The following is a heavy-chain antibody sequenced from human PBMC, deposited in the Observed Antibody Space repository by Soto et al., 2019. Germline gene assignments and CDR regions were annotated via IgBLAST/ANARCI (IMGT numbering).Heavy chain of an antibody. J-gene: IGHJ4*02. CDR2: INQDGSEK. D-gene: IGHD5-12*01. CDR3: ARVRTRGYSGYALDH. V-gene: IGHV3-7*01. CDR1: GFTFSSYW. Sequence: GESLKISCAGSGFTFSSYWMGWARQAPGKGLEWVANINQDGSEKYYVDSVKGRFTISRDNAQNSLWLQMNSLRAEDTAVYYCARVRTRGYSGYALDHWGQGSPVTVSS.